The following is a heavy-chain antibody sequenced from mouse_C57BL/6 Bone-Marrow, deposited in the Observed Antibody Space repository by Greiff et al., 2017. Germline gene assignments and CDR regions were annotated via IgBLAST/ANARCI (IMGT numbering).Heavy chain of an antibody. CDR1: GYSITSGYY. CDR3: AANYYGIAMDY. V-gene: IGHV3-6*01. J-gene: IGHJ4*01. Sequence: EVKLQESGPGLVKPSQSLSLTCSVTGYSITSGYYWNWIRQFPGNKLEWMGYISYDGSNNYNPSLKNRISITRDTSKNQFFLKLNSVTTEDTATNYCAANYYGIAMDYWGQGTSVTVSS. CDR2: ISYDGSN. D-gene: IGHD1-1*01.